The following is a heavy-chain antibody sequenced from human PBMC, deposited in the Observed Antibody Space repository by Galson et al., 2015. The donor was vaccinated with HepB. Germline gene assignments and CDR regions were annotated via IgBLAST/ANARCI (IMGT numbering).Heavy chain of an antibody. J-gene: IGHJ4*02. V-gene: IGHV3-23*01. CDR3: AKDQPGSRPYYVDQ. D-gene: IGHD1-26*01. CDR2: ISVSGGYT. Sequence: SLRLSCAASGFSFNNYAMTWVRQAPGKGLEWVSTISVSGGYTYYAESVKGRFTIPRDNSKNTQYLQMSSLRAEDTAIYFCAKDQPGSRPYYVDQWGQGTLVPSPQ. CDR1: GFSFNNYA.